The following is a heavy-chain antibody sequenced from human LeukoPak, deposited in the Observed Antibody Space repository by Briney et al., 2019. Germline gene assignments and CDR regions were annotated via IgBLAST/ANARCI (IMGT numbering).Heavy chain of an antibody. CDR2: VYYGGSI. D-gene: IGHD4-17*01. J-gene: IGHJ5*02. CDR3: ARLYGDYA. CDR1: GGSISTSLYY. V-gene: IGHV4-39*01. Sequence: PSETLSLTCTVSGGSISTSLYYWVWIRHSPGKGLEWIASVYYGGSIYSNPSLKSRATMAVDMSKNQFSLKLRSVTAADTAVYYCARLYGDYAWGQGTLVTVSS.